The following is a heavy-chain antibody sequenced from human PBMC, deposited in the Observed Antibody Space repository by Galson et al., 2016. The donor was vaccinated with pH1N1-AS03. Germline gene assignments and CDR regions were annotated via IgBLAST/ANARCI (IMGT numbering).Heavy chain of an antibody. CDR1: GCIFTGFY. D-gene: IGHD2-2*01. J-gene: IGHJ6*02. V-gene: IGHV1-2*04. CDR2: INTDSGVT. Sequence: SVKVSCKASGCIFTGFYVHWVRQAPGQGLEWMGWINTDSGVTNYAQKFEAWVTMTRDTSVSTAYMELYGLKSDGTAVYYCARDPRGPCTTATCPTTYYFGMDVWGQGTTVIVSS. CDR3: ARDPRGPCTTATCPTTYYFGMDV.